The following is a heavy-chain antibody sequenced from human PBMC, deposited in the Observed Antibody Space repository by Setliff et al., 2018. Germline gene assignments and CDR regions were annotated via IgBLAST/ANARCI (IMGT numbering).Heavy chain of an antibody. D-gene: IGHD3-3*01. CDR3: ARMSGFLYMDV. CDR1: GYTFTSYY. Sequence: ASVKVSCRASGYTFTSYYMHWVRQAPGQGLEWMGIINPSGGSTSYAQKFQGRVTMTRDTSTSTVYMELSSLRSEDTAVYYCARMSGFLYMDVWGKGTTVTVSS. J-gene: IGHJ6*03. V-gene: IGHV1-46*01. CDR2: INPSGGST.